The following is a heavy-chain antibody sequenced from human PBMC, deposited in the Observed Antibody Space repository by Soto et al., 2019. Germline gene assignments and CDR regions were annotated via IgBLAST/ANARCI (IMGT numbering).Heavy chain of an antibody. Sequence: QVQLVQSGAEVKKPGSSVKVSCKASGGTFSSYTISWVRQAPGQGLEWMGRIIPILGIANYAQKFQGRVTITADKSTSTAYMELSSLRSEDTAVYYCARAGLDVNYYDSSGYSSFDPWGQGTLVTVSS. CDR3: ARAGLDVNYYDSSGYSSFDP. J-gene: IGHJ5*02. V-gene: IGHV1-69*02. CDR1: GGTFSSYT. CDR2: IIPILGIA. D-gene: IGHD3-22*01.